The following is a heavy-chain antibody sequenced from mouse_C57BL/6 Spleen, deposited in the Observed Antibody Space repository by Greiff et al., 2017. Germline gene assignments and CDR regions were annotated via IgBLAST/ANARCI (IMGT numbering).Heavy chain of an antibody. D-gene: IGHD1-1*01. CDR1: GFTFSDYG. CDR2: ISSGSSTI. V-gene: IGHV5-17*01. J-gene: IGHJ3*01. Sequence: EVQLQESGGGLVKPGGSLKLSCAASGFTFSDYGMHWVRQAPEKGLEWVAYISSGSSTIYYADTVKGRFTISRDNAKNTLFLQMTSLRSEDTAMYYCATYYGSSLFAYWGQGTLVTVSA. CDR3: ATYYGSSLFAY.